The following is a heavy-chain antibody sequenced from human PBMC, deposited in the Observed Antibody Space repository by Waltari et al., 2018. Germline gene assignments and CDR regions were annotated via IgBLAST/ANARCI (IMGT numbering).Heavy chain of an antibody. CDR1: GGSFNTYR. Sequence: QVQLKQWGAGLLRPSETLSLTCAVYGGSFNTYRWSWIRQTPGKGLEYIGKIDDSGSANYNPSLKSRFIISIDASKKQFSLRLTSVTAADTAVYFCARGWYSGYDFFDYWGQGELVTVIS. D-gene: IGHD5-12*01. V-gene: IGHV4-34*01. J-gene: IGHJ4*02. CDR2: IDDSGSA. CDR3: ARGWYSGYDFFDY.